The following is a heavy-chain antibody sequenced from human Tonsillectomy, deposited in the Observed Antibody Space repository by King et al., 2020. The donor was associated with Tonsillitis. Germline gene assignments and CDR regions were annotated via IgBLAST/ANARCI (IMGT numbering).Heavy chain of an antibody. CDR1: GFTFRNHV. Sequence: VQLVESGGGVVQPGRSLRLSCASSGFTFRNHVMHWVRQAPGKGLEWVALISNDASTKYYAESMNGRFTVSRDNSKNTLDLQMNSLRHEDTATYFCVRGSERIYSTSWYLWGQGTLVTVSS. D-gene: IGHD6-13*01. CDR3: VRGSERIYSTSWYL. CDR2: ISNDASTK. V-gene: IGHV3-30*04. J-gene: IGHJ5*02.